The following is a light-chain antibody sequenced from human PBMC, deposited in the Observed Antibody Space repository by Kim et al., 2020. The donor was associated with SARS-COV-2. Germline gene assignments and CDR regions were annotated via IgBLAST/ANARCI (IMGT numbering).Light chain of an antibody. V-gene: IGLV2-14*03. J-gene: IGLJ1*01. CDR1: SSDVGRYNY. CDR2: DVS. Sequence: GQSITISCTGTSSDVGRYNYVSWYQHHSGKAPKLMIYDVSERPSGVSDGFSGSKSGNTASLTISGLQAEDEADYYCSSYASSRSYVFGTGTKVTVL. CDR3: SSYASSRSYV.